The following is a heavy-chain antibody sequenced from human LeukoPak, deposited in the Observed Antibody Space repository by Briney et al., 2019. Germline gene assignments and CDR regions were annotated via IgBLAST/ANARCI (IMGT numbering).Heavy chain of an antibody. CDR1: GYTFTGYY. V-gene: IGHV1-2*02. J-gene: IGHJ4*02. Sequence: ASVKVSCKASGYTFTGYYMHWVRQAPGQGLEWMGWFNPNSGGTNYAQKFQGRVTMTRDTSISTAYMELSRLRSDDTAVYYCARVSRYDILTGYAPIPFDYWGQGTLVTVSS. CDR3: ARVSRYDILTGYAPIPFDY. CDR2: FNPNSGGT. D-gene: IGHD3-9*01.